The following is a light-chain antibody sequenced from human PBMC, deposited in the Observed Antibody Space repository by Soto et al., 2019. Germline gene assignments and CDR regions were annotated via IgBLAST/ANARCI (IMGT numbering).Light chain of an antibody. Sequence: QLVLTQSPSASASLGASVKLTCTLSSGHSSYAIAWHQQQPEKGPRYLMKLNSDGSHSTGDGIPDRFSGSSAGAERYLTISSLQYEDEADYYCQTWGSGIWVFGGGTKLTVL. CDR3: QTWGSGIWV. V-gene: IGLV4-69*01. CDR2: LNSDGSH. J-gene: IGLJ3*02. CDR1: SGHSSYA.